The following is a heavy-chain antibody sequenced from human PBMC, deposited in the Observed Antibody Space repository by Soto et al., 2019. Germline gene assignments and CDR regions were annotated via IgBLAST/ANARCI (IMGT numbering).Heavy chain of an antibody. D-gene: IGHD6-6*01. Sequence: SETLSLTCTVSGGSVSSSSYYWGWIRQPPGTGLEWIGSIYYSGTTYYNPSLKSRVTISVDTSKNQFSLKLSSVTAADTAVYYCARHELSSAAEFDYWGQGTLVTVSS. CDR1: GGSVSSSSYY. V-gene: IGHV4-39*01. CDR3: ARHELSSAAEFDY. CDR2: IYYSGTT. J-gene: IGHJ4*02.